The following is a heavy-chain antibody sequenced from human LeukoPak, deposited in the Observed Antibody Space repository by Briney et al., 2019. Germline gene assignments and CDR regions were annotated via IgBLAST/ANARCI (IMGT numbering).Heavy chain of an antibody. CDR1: GGSIHSYY. V-gene: IGHV4-59*08. CDR2: IFDIETT. D-gene: IGHD5-18*01. Sequence: PSETLSLTCTVSGGSIHSYYWNCIRQPPGKGLEWIGYIFDIETTNYNPSLKNRVTISVDTSKTQFSLKLTSVTAADTAVYYCARRGYLKRYFDYWGQGTLVTVSS. CDR3: ARRGYLKRYFDY. J-gene: IGHJ4*02.